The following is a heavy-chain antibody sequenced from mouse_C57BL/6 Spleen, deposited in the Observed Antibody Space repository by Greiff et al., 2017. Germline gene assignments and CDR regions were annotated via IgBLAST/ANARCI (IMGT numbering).Heavy chain of an antibody. CDR3: ARSGGTAQATDFDY. CDR2: IYPGSGST. V-gene: IGHV1-55*01. Sequence: QVHVKQPGAELVKPGASVKMSCKASGYTFTSYWITWVKQRPGQGLEWIGDIYPGSGSTNYNEKFKSKATLTVDTSSSTAYMQLSSLTSEDSAVYYCARSGGTAQATDFDYWGQGTTLTVSS. CDR1: GYTFTSYW. J-gene: IGHJ2*01. D-gene: IGHD3-2*02.